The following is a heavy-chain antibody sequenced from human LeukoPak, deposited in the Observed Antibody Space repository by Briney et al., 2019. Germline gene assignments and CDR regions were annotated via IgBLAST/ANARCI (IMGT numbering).Heavy chain of an antibody. J-gene: IGHJ6*02. V-gene: IGHV3-23*01. CDR1: GFTFSSYA. Sequence: GGSLRLSRAASGFTFSSYAMSWVRQAPGKGLEWVSAISGSGGSTYYADSVKGRFTISRDNSKNTLYLQMNSLRAEDTAVYYCAKKVTTDYYYYGMDVWGQGTTVTVSS. CDR3: AKKVTTDYYYYGMDV. CDR2: ISGSGGST. D-gene: IGHD4-11*01.